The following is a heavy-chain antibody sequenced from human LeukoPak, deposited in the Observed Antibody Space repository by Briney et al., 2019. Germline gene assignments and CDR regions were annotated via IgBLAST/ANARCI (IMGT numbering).Heavy chain of an antibody. V-gene: IGHV4-38-2*02. CDR2: IHHSGST. J-gene: IGHJ4*02. Sequence: SETLSLTCAVSGYSISSGYYWGWIRQPPGKGLEWIGSIHHSGSTYYNPSLKSRVTISVDTSKNQFSLKLSSVTAADTAVYYCARDRIGDGYSPGDYWGQGTLVSVSS. D-gene: IGHD5-24*01. CDR3: ARDRIGDGYSPGDY. CDR1: GYSISSGYY.